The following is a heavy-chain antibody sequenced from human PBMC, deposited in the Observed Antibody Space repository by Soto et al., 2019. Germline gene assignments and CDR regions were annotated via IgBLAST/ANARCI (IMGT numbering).Heavy chain of an antibody. J-gene: IGHJ4*02. D-gene: IGHD6-19*01. CDR1: GGTFSSYA. V-gene: IGHV1-69*13. CDR2: IIPIFGTA. CDR3: ASGGAHSSGWGEVFDY. Sequence: SVKVSCKASGGTFSSYAISWVRQAPGQGLEWMGGIIPIFGTANYAQKFQGRVTITADESTSTAYMELSSLRSEDTAVYYCASGGAHSSGWGEVFDYWGQGTLVTVSS.